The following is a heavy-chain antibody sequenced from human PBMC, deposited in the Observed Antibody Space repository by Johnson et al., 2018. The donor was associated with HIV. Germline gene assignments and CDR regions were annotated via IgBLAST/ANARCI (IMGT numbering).Heavy chain of an antibody. Sequence: QVQLVESGGGVVQPGRSLRLSCAASGFTFSNYTMHWVRQAPGKGLEWVALISYDGSNKSYADSVKGRFTISRDNAKNSLYLQMNSLRAEDTAMYDCARFPSQTWTYGAKVDAFDVWGQVTMVTVSS. CDR3: ARFPSQTWTYGAKVDAFDV. CDR1: GFTFSNYT. CDR2: ISYDGSNK. D-gene: IGHD4-17*01. V-gene: IGHV3-30*04. J-gene: IGHJ3*01.